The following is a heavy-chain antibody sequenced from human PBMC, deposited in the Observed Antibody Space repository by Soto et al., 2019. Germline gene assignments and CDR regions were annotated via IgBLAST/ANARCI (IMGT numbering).Heavy chain of an antibody. CDR3: ARQKVTTFYYYCGMDV. J-gene: IGHJ6*02. CDR2: IDPSDSYT. D-gene: IGHD4-4*01. Sequence: PGESLKISCKGSGYSFTSYWISWVRQMPGKGLEWMGRIDPSDSYTNYSPSFQGHVTISADKSISTAYLQWSSLKASDTAMYYCARQKVTTFYYYCGMDVWGQGTTVTVSS. V-gene: IGHV5-10-1*01. CDR1: GYSFTSYW.